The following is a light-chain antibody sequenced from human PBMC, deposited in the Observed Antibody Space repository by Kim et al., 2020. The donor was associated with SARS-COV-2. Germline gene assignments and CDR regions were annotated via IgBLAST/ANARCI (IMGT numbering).Light chain of an antibody. V-gene: IGKV3-20*01. J-gene: IGKJ1*01. CDR1: QRVSSSY. Sequence: WSPGERATLACRASQRVSSSYLAWYQQKPGQAPRLLIYGASSRATGIPDRFSGSGSGTDFTLTISRLEPEDFAVYYCQQYGSSRTLGQGTKVDIK. CDR2: GAS. CDR3: QQYGSSRT.